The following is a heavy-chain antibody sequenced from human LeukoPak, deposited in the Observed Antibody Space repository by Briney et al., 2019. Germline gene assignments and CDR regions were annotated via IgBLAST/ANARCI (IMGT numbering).Heavy chain of an antibody. V-gene: IGHV1-24*01. CDR1: GYTLTELS. J-gene: IGHJ4*02. Sequence: ASVKVSCKVSGYTLTELSMHWVRQAPGKGLEWMGGFDSEDGETIYAQKFQGRVTMTEDTSTDTAYMELSSLRSEDTAVYYCATDLRYFDWLFDYWGQGTLVTVSS. CDR2: FDSEDGET. D-gene: IGHD3-9*01. CDR3: ATDLRYFDWLFDY.